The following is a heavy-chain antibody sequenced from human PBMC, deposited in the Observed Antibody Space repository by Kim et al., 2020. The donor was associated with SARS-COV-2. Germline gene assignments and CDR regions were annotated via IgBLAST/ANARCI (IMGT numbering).Heavy chain of an antibody. CDR1: GGSFSGYY. Sequence: SETLSLTCAVYGGSFSGYYWSWIRQPPGKGLEWIGEINHSGSTNYNPSLKSRVTISVDTSKNQFSLKLSSVTAADTAVYYCARAPFGELLYYYYGMDVWGQGTTVTVSS. J-gene: IGHJ6*02. D-gene: IGHD3-10*01. CDR3: ARAPFGELLYYYYGMDV. V-gene: IGHV4-34*01. CDR2: INHSGST.